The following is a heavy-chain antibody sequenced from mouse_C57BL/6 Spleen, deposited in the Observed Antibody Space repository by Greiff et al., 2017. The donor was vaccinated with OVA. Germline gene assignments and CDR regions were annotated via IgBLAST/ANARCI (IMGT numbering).Heavy chain of an antibody. CDR2: INPGSGGT. Sequence: VQGVESGAELVRPGTSVKVSCKASGYAFTNYLIEWVKQRPGQGLEWIGVINPGSGGTNYNEKFKGKATLTADKSSSTAYMQLSSLTSEDSAVYFCARWRLEGSYFDYWGQGTTLTVSS. J-gene: IGHJ2*01. D-gene: IGHD2-13*01. V-gene: IGHV1-54*01. CDR3: ARWRLEGSYFDY. CDR1: GYAFTNYL.